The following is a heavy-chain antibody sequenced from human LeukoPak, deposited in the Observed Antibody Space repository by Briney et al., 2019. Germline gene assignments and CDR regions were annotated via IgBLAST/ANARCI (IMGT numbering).Heavy chain of an antibody. CDR3: ARDGYYCSGGSCYDGMDV. D-gene: IGHD2-15*01. CDR2: IYSGGST. CDR1: GFTVSSNY. J-gene: IGHJ6*04. V-gene: IGHV3-53*01. Sequence: GGSLRLSCAVSGFTVSSNYMSWVRQAPGKGLEWVSVIYSGGSTYYADSVKGRFTISRDNSKNTPYLQMNSLRAEDTAVYYCARDGYYCSGGSCYDGMDVWGKGTTVTVPS.